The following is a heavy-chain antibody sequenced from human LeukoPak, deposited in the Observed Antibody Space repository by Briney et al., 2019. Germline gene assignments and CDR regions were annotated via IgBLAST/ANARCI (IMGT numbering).Heavy chain of an antibody. V-gene: IGHV5-51*01. CDR3: ARFIIAAAGHDAFDI. CDR2: IYPGDSDT. CDR1: GYSFTSYW. Sequence: GESLKISCKGSGYSFTSYWIGWVRQMPGKGLEWMGIIYPGDSDTRYSPSFQGQVTISADKSISTAYLQWSSLKASDTAMYYCARFIIAAAGHDAFDIWGQGTMVTVSS. J-gene: IGHJ3*02. D-gene: IGHD6-13*01.